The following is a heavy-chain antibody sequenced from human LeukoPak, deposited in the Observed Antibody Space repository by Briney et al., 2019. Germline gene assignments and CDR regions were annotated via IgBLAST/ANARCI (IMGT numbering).Heavy chain of an antibody. J-gene: IGHJ3*02. CDR2: IRYDGSDK. Sequence: PGRSLRLSCAASGFTFSSYGMHWVRQAPGKGLEWVAVIRYDGSDKHHADSVKGRFTISRDNSKNMLCLQMNSLRAEDTAVYYCARESWFGESKTFDIWGQGTMVTVSS. D-gene: IGHD3-10*01. V-gene: IGHV3-33*01. CDR3: ARESWFGESKTFDI. CDR1: GFTFSSYG.